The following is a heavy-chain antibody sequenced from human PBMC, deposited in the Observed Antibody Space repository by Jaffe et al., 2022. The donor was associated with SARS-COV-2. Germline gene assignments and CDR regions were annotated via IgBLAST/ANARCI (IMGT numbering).Heavy chain of an antibody. Sequence: QVQLQESGPGLVKPSETLSLTCTVSGGSVSSGSYYWSWIRQPPGKGLEWIGYIYYSGSTNYNPSLKSRVTISVDTSKNQFSLKLSSVTAADTAVYYCARTSGYDHSDYWGQGTLVTVSS. CDR3: ARTSGYDHSDY. D-gene: IGHD5-12*01. J-gene: IGHJ4*02. CDR1: GGSVSSGSYY. V-gene: IGHV4-61*01. CDR2: IYYSGST.